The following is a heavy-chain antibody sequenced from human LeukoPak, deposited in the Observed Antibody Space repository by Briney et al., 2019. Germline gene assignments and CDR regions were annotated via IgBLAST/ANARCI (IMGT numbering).Heavy chain of an antibody. CDR2: IYYSGST. CDR1: GFTFSSYA. D-gene: IGHD3-22*01. Sequence: GSLRLSCAASGFTFSSYAMSWVRQAPGKGLEWIGYIYYSGSTNYNPSLKSRVTISVDTSKNQFSLKLSSVTAADTAVYYCARLGATYYYDSSGPGDWFDPWGQGTLVTVSS. V-gene: IGHV4-59*08. CDR3: ARLGATYYYDSSGPGDWFDP. J-gene: IGHJ5*02.